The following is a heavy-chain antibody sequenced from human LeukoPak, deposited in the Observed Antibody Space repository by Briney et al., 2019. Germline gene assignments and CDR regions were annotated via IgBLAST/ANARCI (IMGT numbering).Heavy chain of an antibody. CDR2: ISPSGDIT. D-gene: IGHD3-16*01. Sequence: PGGTLRLSCAASGFTFSSHGINWVRQAPGKGLEWVSGISPSGDITYYTDSVQGRFTISRDNSKNMMYVQMNSLRAEDTAVYYCAKDWGEYFDYVWGSFTSFDSWGQGTLVTVSS. J-gene: IGHJ4*02. CDR1: GFTFSSHG. V-gene: IGHV3-23*01. CDR3: AKDWGEYFDYVWGSFTSFDS.